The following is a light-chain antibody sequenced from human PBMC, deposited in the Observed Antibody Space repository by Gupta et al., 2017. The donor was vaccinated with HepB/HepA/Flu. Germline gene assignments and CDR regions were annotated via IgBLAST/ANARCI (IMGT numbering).Light chain of an antibody. CDR1: QSLLHSDGKTY. Sequence: IVMTQTPLSLSVTAGRTASMSCKSSQSLLHSDGKTYLPWYLQKPGQPPQLLIYELSNRFSGVPDRFSVSGAGTDFTLKISRVEAEDVGVYYCMQSVQYPRSFGQGTKLEIK. V-gene: IGKV2D-29*01. CDR2: ELS. CDR3: MQSVQYPRS. J-gene: IGKJ2*04.